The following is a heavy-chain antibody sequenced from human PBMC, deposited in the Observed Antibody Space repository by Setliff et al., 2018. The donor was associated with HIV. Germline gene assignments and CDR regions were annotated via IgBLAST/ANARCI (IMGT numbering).Heavy chain of an antibody. CDR1: GYIFSNHA. Sequence: ASVKVSCKASGYIFSNHALHWVRQAPGQRLEWMGWINNGNGDTKYSQDFRGRVTITRDSSASTAYMELSSLISEDMALYYCATGIAAAGGIGYWGQGTLVTVSS. D-gene: IGHD6-13*01. V-gene: IGHV1-3*03. CDR2: INNGNGDT. J-gene: IGHJ4*02. CDR3: ATGIAAAGGIGY.